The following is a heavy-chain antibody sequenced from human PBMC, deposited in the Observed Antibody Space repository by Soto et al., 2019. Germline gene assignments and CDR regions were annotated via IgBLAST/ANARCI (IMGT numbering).Heavy chain of an antibody. D-gene: IGHD2-21*02. V-gene: IGHV3-23*01. Sequence: SGGSLRLSCAASGFSFTNFAMSWVRQAPGKGREWVAGIGASGDITWYADSVKGRLSISRDNSKNTLYLQLNSLRFEDTAVYYCAKDDFTDRGDAYFAYWRPGTLVTIFS. CDR3: AKDDFTDRGDAYFAY. J-gene: IGHJ4*02. CDR1: GFSFTNFA. CDR2: IGASGDIT.